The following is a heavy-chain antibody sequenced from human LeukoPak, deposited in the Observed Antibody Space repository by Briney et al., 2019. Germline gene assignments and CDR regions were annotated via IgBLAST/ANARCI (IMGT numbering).Heavy chain of an antibody. D-gene: IGHD3-16*01. V-gene: IGHV3-30*18. CDR1: GFTFSSHS. CDR2: ISAGGSLK. Sequence: PGGSLRLSCAASGFTFSSHSLHWVRQAPGQGLEWVAVISAGGSLKYYGDSVKGRFTASRDNSKNTLYLEMNSLRAEDTAVYYCAKESALHNWYFDVWGRGTLVTVSS. J-gene: IGHJ2*01. CDR3: AKESALHNWYFDV.